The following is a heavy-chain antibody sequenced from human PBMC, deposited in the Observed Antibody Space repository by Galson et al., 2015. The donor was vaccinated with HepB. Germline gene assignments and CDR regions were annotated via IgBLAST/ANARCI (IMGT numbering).Heavy chain of an antibody. J-gene: IGHJ4*02. CDR3: AKDLYYGSGSPPYYFDY. CDR1: GFTFSSYA. V-gene: IGHV3-23*01. D-gene: IGHD3-10*01. CDR2: ISGSGGST. Sequence: SLRLSCAASGFTFSSYAMSWVGQAPGKGLEWVSAISGSGGSTYYADSVKGRFTISRDNSKNTLYLQMNSLRAEDTAVYYCAKDLYYGSGSPPYYFDYWGQGTLVTVSS.